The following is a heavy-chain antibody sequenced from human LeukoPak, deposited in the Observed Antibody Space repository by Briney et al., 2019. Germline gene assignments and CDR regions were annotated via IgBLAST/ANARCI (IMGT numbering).Heavy chain of an antibody. J-gene: IGHJ4*02. CDR2: INPNSGGT. CDR1: GSTFTGNY. CDR3: ARSRDSSGYFDY. D-gene: IGHD3-22*01. V-gene: IGHV1-2*02. Sequence: GASVKVSCKASGSTFTGNYMHWVRQAPGQGLEWMGWINPNSGGTNYAQKFQGRVTMTKDTSISTAYMELSRLRSDDTAVYYCARSRDSSGYFDYWGQGTLVTVSS.